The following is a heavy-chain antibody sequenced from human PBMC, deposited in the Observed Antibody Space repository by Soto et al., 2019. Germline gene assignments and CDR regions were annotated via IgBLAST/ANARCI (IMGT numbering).Heavy chain of an antibody. D-gene: IGHD6-13*01. CDR3: VRRHVSATGIDWFDP. CDR2: IHPDGGHT. Sequence: ASVKVSCKASGYTFTNYYVQWVRQAPGQGLEWMGVIHPDGGHTTYSQKFQDRVTMTRDTFTSTIYMELSSLRSEDTAVYYCVRRHVSATGIDWFDPWGQGTLVTVSS. J-gene: IGHJ5*02. CDR1: GYTFTNYY. V-gene: IGHV1-46*01.